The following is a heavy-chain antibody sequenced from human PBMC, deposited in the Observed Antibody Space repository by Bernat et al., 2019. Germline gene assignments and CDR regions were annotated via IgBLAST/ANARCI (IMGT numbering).Heavy chain of an antibody. CDR2: IIPIFGTA. CDR1: GGTFSSYA. Sequence: QVQLVQSGAEVKKPGSSVKVSCKASGGTFSSYAISWVRQAPGQGLEWMGGIIPIFGTANYAQKFQGRVTITADESTSTAYMELSSLRSEDTAVYYCARAPLGYCRSTSCSNYYYYYMDVGGKGTTVTVSS. V-gene: IGHV1-69*01. J-gene: IGHJ6*03. D-gene: IGHD2-2*01. CDR3: ARAPLGYCRSTSCSNYYYYYMDV.